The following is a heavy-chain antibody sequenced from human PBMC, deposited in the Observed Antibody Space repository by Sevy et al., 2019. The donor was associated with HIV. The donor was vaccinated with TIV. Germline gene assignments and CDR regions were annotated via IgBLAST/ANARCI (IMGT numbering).Heavy chain of an antibody. J-gene: IGHJ4*02. D-gene: IGHD1-26*01. CDR2: IYYNGHI. Sequence: SETLSLTCTVSGGSITSHYWNWIRQPPGKGLEWIAYIYYNGHINYNPSLKSRVTISLDTAKNQFSLRLTSVTAAETDMYYWAGENAWGRGYSWGQGTLFTVSS. V-gene: IGHV4-59*11. CDR1: GGSITSHY. CDR3: AGENAWGRGYS.